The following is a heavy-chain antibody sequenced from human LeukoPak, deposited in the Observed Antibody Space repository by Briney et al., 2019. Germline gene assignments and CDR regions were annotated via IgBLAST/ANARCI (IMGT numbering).Heavy chain of an antibody. D-gene: IGHD3-3*01. Sequence: ASVTVSCKASGYTFTSYGISWVRQAPGQGLEWMGWISAYNGNTNYAQKLQDRVTMTTDTSTSTAYMELRSLRSDDTAVYYCARGWSGFDPYYYYGMDVWGQGTTVTVSS. CDR2: ISAYNGNT. CDR1: GYTFTSYG. J-gene: IGHJ6*02. CDR3: ARGWSGFDPYYYYGMDV. V-gene: IGHV1-18*01.